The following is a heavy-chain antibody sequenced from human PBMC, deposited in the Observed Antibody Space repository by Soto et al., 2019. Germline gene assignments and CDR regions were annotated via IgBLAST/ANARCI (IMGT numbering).Heavy chain of an antibody. CDR3: APHVWFGELYY. Sequence: EVQLLESWGGLVQPGGSLTLSCAASGFTFSSYAISWVRQAPGKGLEWVSAISGSGVSPYYADSVKGRFTISRDNSKNTLDLQMNSLRAEDTAIDYCAPHVWFGELYYWVQGPMVTVSS. V-gene: IGHV3-23*01. D-gene: IGHD3-10*01. CDR2: ISGSGVSP. J-gene: IGHJ4*02. CDR1: GFTFSSYA.